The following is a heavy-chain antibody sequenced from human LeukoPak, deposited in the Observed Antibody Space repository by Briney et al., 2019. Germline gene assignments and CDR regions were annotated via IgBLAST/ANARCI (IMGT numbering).Heavy chain of an antibody. V-gene: IGHV3-23*01. CDR1: GFTFSSYA. D-gene: IGHD6-19*01. J-gene: IGHJ4*02. CDR2: ISGSGGST. CDR3: AKDLEQWLASNFDY. Sequence: GGSLRLSCAASGFTFSSYAMSWVRQAPGKGLEWVSAISGSGGSTYYADSVKGRFTISRDNSKNTLYLQMNSLRAEDTAVYYCAKDLEQWLASNFDYWGQGTLVTVSP.